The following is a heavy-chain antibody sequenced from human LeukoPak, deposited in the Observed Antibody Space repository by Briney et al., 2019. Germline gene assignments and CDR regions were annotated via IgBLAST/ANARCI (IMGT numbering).Heavy chain of an antibody. D-gene: IGHD3-10*01. CDR1: GGSLSGYY. Sequence: SETLSLTCAVYGGSLSGYYWSWIRQPPGKGLEWIGEINHSGSTNYNPSLKSRVTISVDTSKNQFSLKLSSVTAADTAVYYCARGRTVLLWFVASPAPDYWGQGTLVTVSS. CDR3: ARGRTVLLWFVASPAPDY. J-gene: IGHJ4*02. V-gene: IGHV4-34*01. CDR2: INHSGST.